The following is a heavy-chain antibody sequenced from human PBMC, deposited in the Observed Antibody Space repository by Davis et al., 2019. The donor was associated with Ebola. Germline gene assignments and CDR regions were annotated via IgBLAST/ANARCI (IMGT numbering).Heavy chain of an antibody. Sequence: SVKVSCKASGGTFSSYAISWVRQAPGQGLEWMGGIIPIFGTANYAQKFQGRVTITADESAKTAYMELSSLRFEDTAVYYCARVQTGYYYDSSASPSWFDPWGQGTLVTVSS. D-gene: IGHD3-22*01. CDR3: ARVQTGYYYDSSASPSWFDP. CDR1: GGTFSSYA. J-gene: IGHJ5*02. V-gene: IGHV1-69*13. CDR2: IIPIFGTA.